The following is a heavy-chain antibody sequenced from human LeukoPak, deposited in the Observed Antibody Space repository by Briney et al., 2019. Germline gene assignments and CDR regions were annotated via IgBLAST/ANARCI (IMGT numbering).Heavy chain of an antibody. D-gene: IGHD6-19*01. CDR1: GGSFSGYY. Sequence: SETLSLTCAVYGGSFSGYYWSWIRQPPGKGLEWIGEINHSGSTNYNPSLKSRVTISVATSKNQFSLKLSSVTAADTAVYYCARVGYSSGWDKVDYWGQRTLVTVSS. V-gene: IGHV4-34*01. CDR2: INHSGST. J-gene: IGHJ4*02. CDR3: ARVGYSSGWDKVDY.